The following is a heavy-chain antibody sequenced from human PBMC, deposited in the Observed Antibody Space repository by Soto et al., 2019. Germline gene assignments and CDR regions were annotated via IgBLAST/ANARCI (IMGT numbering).Heavy chain of an antibody. CDR3: ARDPFEGEMATIPNY. J-gene: IGHJ4*02. CDR1: GFTFSTYG. CDR2: ISSNSSYI. Sequence: GGSLRLSCAASGFTFSTYGMNWARQAPGKGLEWVSSISSNSSYIYYADSVKGRFTISRDNAKNSLYLQMNSLRAEDTAVYYCARDPFEGEMATIPNYGGQGTLVTVPS. V-gene: IGHV3-21*01. D-gene: IGHD5-12*01.